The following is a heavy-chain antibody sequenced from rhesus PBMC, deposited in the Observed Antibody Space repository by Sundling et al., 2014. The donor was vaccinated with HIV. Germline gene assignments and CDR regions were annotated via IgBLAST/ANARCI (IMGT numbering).Heavy chain of an antibody. CDR3: ATHSSGWYGYGLDS. V-gene: IGHV4S2*01. CDR2: IYGSGKNT. D-gene: IGHD6-31*01. Sequence: QVQLQESGPGLVKPSETLPLTCAVSGASISSNYWSWIRQAPGKGLEWIGRIYGSGKNTDYNPSLKSRVTISIDTSKNQFSLKVSSVTAADTAVYYCATHSSGWYGYGLDSWGQGSSSPSPQ. CDR1: GASISSNY. J-gene: IGHJ6*01.